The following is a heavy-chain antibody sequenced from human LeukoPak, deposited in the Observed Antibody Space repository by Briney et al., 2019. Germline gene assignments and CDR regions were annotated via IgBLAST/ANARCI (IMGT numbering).Heavy chain of an antibody. D-gene: IGHD1-26*01. Sequence: GGSLRLSCAASGLIFGSRWMSWIRQAPGKGLEWVANIKRDGSGKYYLDSVKGRFTISRDNAKNSLYLQMNSLRAEDTAVYYCASLLGDKTIFDFWGQGTLVTVSS. CDR1: GLIFGSRW. CDR3: ASLLGDKTIFDF. J-gene: IGHJ4*02. CDR2: IKRDGSGK. V-gene: IGHV3-7*01.